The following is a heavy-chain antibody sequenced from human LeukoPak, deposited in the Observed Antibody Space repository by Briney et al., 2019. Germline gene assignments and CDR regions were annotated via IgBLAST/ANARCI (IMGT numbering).Heavy chain of an antibody. CDR3: TRDRGSRYYLDY. D-gene: IGHD1-26*01. CDR1: GFTFGDYA. Sequence: GGSLRLSCTASGFTFGDYAMSWVRQAPGKGLEWVAFISSRAYGGTTAYAASVKGRFTISRDDSKSISYRKINSLKTEDTAVYYCTRDRGSRYYLDYWGQGTLVTPSS. V-gene: IGHV3-49*04. CDR2: ISSRAYGGTT. J-gene: IGHJ4*02.